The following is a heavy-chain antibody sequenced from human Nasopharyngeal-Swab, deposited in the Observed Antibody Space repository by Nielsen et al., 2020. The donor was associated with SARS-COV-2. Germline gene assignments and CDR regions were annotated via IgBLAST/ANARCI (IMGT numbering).Heavy chain of an antibody. J-gene: IGHJ6*02. CDR2: IKPFNGNA. Sequence: SVKVSCKASGFSITYRFLHWMRQAPGQALEWMGWIKPFNGNAKYAQKCQGRVSITRDGSRTTASLELSSLRPDDTAMYFCASGQCINGVCNPTDGLDVWGQGTSVTVS. D-gene: IGHD2-8*01. CDR3: ASGQCINGVCNPTDGLDV. V-gene: IGHV1-45*02. CDR1: GFSITYRF.